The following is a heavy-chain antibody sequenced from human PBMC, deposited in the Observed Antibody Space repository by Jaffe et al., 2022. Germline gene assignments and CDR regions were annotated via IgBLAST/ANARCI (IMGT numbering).Heavy chain of an antibody. V-gene: IGHV3-7*05. CDR2: IKQDGSEK. Sequence: EVQLVESGGGLVQPGGSLRLSCAASGFTFSSYWMSWVRQAPGKGLEWVANIKQDGSEKYYVDSVKGRFTISRDNAKNSLYLQMNSLRAEDTAVYYCARDLDDVDTAMVTWFDYWGQGTLVTVSS. CDR1: GFTFSSYW. D-gene: IGHD5-18*01. J-gene: IGHJ4*02. CDR3: ARDLDDVDTAMVTWFDY.